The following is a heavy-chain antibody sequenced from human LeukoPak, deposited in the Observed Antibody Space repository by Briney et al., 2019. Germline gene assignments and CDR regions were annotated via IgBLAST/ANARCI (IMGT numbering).Heavy chain of an antibody. J-gene: IGHJ4*02. CDR2: IYYSGST. CDR1: GGSISSGDYY. CDR3: ARALIGTYFDY. V-gene: IGHV4-30-4*01. Sequence: PSQTLSLTCTVSGGSISSGDYYWSWIRQPPGKGLEWIGYIYYSGSTNYNPSLKSRVTISVDTSKNQFSLKLSSVTAADTAVYYCARALIGTYFDYWGQGTLVTVSS.